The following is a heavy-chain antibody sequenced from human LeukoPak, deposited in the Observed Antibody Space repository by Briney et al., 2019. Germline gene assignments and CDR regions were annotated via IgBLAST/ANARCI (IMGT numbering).Heavy chain of an antibody. CDR1: GFTFSSYW. Sequence: PGRSLRLSCAASGFTFSSYWMHWVSQVPGKGLVWVARINPGGSSITSADSVKGRFTISRDNAKNTLYLQMDSLRAEDTGVYYCARSNQADDYWGQGTLVTVSS. CDR2: INPGGSSI. V-gene: IGHV3-74*01. D-gene: IGHD1-14*01. J-gene: IGHJ4*02. CDR3: ARSNQADDY.